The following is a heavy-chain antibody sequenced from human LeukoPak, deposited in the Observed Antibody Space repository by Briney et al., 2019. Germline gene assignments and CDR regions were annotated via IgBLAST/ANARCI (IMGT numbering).Heavy chain of an antibody. Sequence: ASVKVSCKVSGYTLTELSMHWVRQAPGKGLEWMGGFDPEDGETIYAQKFQGRVTMTEDTSTDTAYMELSSLRSEDTAVYYCARDPDYYGSGSSYYYYMDVWGKGTTVTVSS. CDR1: GYTLTELS. J-gene: IGHJ6*03. V-gene: IGHV1-24*01. D-gene: IGHD3-10*01. CDR3: ARDPDYYGSGSSYYYYMDV. CDR2: FDPEDGET.